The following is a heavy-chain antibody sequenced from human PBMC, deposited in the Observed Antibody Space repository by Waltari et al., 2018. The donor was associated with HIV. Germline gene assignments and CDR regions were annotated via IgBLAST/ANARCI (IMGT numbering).Heavy chain of an antibody. J-gene: IGHJ6*02. CDR1: GFTFDKYD. Sequence: EEQLVESGGGLVQPGRSLRLSCAASGFTFDKYDFHWFRQVPGKGLEWVSGISWNSGSILYAASVKGRFTISRDNAENSLYLQMNSLEAEDSALYYCARDRGSGNGWNYYGMDVWGQGATVTVSS. D-gene: IGHD3-10*01. CDR2: ISWNSGSI. V-gene: IGHV3-9*01. CDR3: ARDRGSGNGWNYYGMDV.